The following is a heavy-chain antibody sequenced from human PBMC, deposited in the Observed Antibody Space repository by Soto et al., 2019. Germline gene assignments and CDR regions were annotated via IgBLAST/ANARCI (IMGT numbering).Heavy chain of an antibody. CDR1: GGTFSSYA. Sequence: SVKVSCKASGGTFSSYAISWVRQAPGQGLEWMGGIVPIFGTANYAQKFQGRVTITADESTSTAYMELSSLRSEDTAVYYCARDRYADYGDPFRIDYWGQGTLVTVSS. V-gene: IGHV1-69*13. CDR2: IVPIFGTA. D-gene: IGHD4-17*01. J-gene: IGHJ4*02. CDR3: ARDRYADYGDPFRIDY.